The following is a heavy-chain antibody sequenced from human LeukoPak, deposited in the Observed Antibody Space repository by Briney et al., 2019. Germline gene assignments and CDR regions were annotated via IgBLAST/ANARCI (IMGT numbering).Heavy chain of an antibody. Sequence: PSETLSLTCAVYGGSFSGYYWSWIRQPPGKGLEWIGEINHSGSTNYNPSLKSRVTISVDTSKNQFSLKLSSVTAADTAVYYCARSGYGDLDYWGQGTLVTVSS. CDR1: GGSFSGYY. D-gene: IGHD4-17*01. CDR2: INHSGST. V-gene: IGHV4-34*01. J-gene: IGHJ4*02. CDR3: ARSGYGDLDY.